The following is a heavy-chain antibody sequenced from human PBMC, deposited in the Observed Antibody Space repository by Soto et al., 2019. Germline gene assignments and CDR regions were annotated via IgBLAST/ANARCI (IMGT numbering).Heavy chain of an antibody. CDR3: ARDLIVDGPDNYGMDV. CDR1: GYTFSGHY. J-gene: IGHJ6*02. Sequence: QVQLVQSGAEVREPGASVTVSCKASGYTFSGHYIHWVRQAPGQGLEWMGWINPNTGGSNYAEKFKGRITMTRDPSIFTTHMRLNRLTSDSDVYYCARDLIVDGPDNYGMDVWGQGTTVTVSS. V-gene: IGHV1-2*02. CDR2: INPNTGGS. D-gene: IGHD1-26*01.